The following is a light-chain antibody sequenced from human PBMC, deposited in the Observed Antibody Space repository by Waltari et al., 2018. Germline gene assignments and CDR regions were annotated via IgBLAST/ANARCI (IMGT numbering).Light chain of an antibody. J-gene: IGLJ3*02. Sequence: QSALTQPASVSGSPGQSITISCTGTSSDIGGYNYVSWYQQYPGEAPKVVIYDVNSRPSGVSNRFSGSKSGNTASLTISGLQAEDEADYYCNSHSSSGTPSVFGGGTKLTVL. CDR1: SSDIGGYNY. CDR3: NSHSSSGTPSV. CDR2: DVN. V-gene: IGLV2-14*01.